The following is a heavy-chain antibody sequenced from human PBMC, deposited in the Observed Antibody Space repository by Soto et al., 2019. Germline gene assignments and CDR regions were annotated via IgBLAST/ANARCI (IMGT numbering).Heavy chain of an antibody. CDR2: IIPIFGTA. J-gene: IGHJ6*02. Sequence: VASVKVSCKASGGAFSSYAISWVRQAPGQGLEWMGGIIPIFGTANYAQKFQGRVTITADESTSTAYMELSSLRSEDTAVYYCARVLGYCSGGSCPRGLQYYYYGMDVWGQGTTVTVSS. CDR3: ARVLGYCSGGSCPRGLQYYYYGMDV. V-gene: IGHV1-69*13. CDR1: GGAFSSYA. D-gene: IGHD2-15*01.